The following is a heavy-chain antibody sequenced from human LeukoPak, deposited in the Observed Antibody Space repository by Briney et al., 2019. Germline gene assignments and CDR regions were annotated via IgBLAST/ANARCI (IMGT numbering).Heavy chain of an antibody. CDR1: GGSISSGSYY. V-gene: IGHV4-61*02. D-gene: IGHD3-16*01. CDR3: ARAPPLGDAFDI. J-gene: IGHJ3*02. CDR2: IYTSGST. Sequence: SETLSLTCTVSGGSISSGSYYWSWIRQPAGKGLEWIGRIYTSGSTNYNPSLKSRVTISVDTSKNQFSLKLSSVTAADTAVYYCARAPPLGDAFDIWGQGTMVTVSS.